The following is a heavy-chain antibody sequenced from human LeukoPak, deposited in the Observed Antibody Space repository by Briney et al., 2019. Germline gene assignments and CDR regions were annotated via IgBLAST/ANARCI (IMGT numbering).Heavy chain of an antibody. CDR3: ARARYYDSSGHYYYFDY. D-gene: IGHD3-22*01. J-gene: IGHJ4*02. V-gene: IGHV3-7*05. CDR1: GFTFSTYW. Sequence: PGGSLRLSCAAPGFTFSTYWMTWVRQAPGKGLEWVANIKQDGSEKYYVDSVKGRFTISRDNAKNSLYLQMNSLRAEGTAVYYCARARYYDSSGHYYYFDYWGQGTLATVSS. CDR2: IKQDGSEK.